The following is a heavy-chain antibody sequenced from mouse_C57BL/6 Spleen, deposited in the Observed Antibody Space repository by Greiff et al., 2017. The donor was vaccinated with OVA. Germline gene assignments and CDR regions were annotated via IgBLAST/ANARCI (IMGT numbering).Heavy chain of an antibody. J-gene: IGHJ3*01. V-gene: IGHV5-4*01. CDR1: GFTFSSYA. D-gene: IGHD2-5*01. Sequence: EVKLVESGGGLVKPGGSLKLSCAASGFTFSSYAMSWVRQTPEKRLEWVATISDGGSYTYYPDNVKGRFTISRDNAKNNLYLQMSHLKSEDTAMYYCARDDSNYVWFAYWGQGTLVTVSA. CDR3: ARDDSNYVWFAY. CDR2: ISDGGSYT.